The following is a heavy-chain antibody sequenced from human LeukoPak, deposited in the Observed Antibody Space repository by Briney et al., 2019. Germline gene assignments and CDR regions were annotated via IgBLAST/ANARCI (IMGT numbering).Heavy chain of an antibody. J-gene: IGHJ4*02. CDR3: AKDARSYYDSSGYYSDY. CDR2: ISGSGGST. Sequence: GGSLRLSCAASGFTFSSYWMTWVRQAPGKGLEWVSAISGSGGSTYYADSVKGRFTISRDNSKNTLYLQMNSLRAEDTAVYYCAKDARSYYDSSGYYSDYWGQGTLVTVSS. CDR1: GFTFSSYW. V-gene: IGHV3-23*01. D-gene: IGHD3-22*01.